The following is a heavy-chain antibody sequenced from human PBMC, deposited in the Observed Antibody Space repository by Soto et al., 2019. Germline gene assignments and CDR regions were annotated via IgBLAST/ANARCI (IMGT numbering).Heavy chain of an antibody. CDR3: ARGGGVGVAGSAAFDM. CDR2: INPATGAA. V-gene: IGHV1-2*02. J-gene: IGHJ3*02. Sequence: QLHLVQSGAVVKKPGASVTVSCSTSGYPVTAYYMHWVRQAPGRGLEWMGGINPATGAAKYTQTFQGRVTMTRDKSTSKVFRELSGLTSEDTAVFYCARGGGVGVAGSAAFDMWGQGTLVTVSS. D-gene: IGHD3-3*01. CDR1: GYPVTAYY.